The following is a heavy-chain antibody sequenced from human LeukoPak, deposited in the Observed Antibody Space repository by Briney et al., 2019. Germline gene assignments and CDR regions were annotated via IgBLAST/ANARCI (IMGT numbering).Heavy chain of an antibody. CDR1: GFTFSSYA. D-gene: IGHD3-22*01. Sequence: GRSLRLSCAASGFTFSSYAMHWARQAPGKGLEWVAVISYDGSNKYYADSVKGRFTISRDNSKNTLYLQMNSLRAEDTAVYYCARDEIVVVITGAFDIWGQGTMVTVSS. CDR2: ISYDGSNK. J-gene: IGHJ3*02. CDR3: ARDEIVVVITGAFDI. V-gene: IGHV3-30*04.